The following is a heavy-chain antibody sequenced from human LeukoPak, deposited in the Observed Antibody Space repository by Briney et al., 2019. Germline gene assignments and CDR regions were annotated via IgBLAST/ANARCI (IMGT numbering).Heavy chain of an antibody. V-gene: IGHV4-59*01. CDR2: THSSGNT. CDR3: ARFEKFYDSSVHYLDY. J-gene: IGHJ4*02. Sequence: SETLSLTCTVSRGSFSNYFWTWIRQPPGKGLDWIGYTHSSGNTNYNPSLKSRVTMSVDTSKNQFSLKLTSVTAADTAIYYCARFEKFYDSSVHYLDYWGQGTLVTVSS. D-gene: IGHD3-22*01. CDR1: RGSFSNYF.